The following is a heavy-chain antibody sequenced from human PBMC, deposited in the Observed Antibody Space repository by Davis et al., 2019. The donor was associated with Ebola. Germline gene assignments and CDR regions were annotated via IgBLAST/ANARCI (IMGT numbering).Heavy chain of an antibody. CDR3: ARGRLYYYDSSGYQD. CDR1: GGSFSGYY. J-gene: IGHJ4*02. CDR2: INHSGST. Sequence: PSETLSLTCAVYGGSFSGYYWRWIRQPPGKGLEWIGEINHSGSTNYNPSLKSRVTISVDTSKNQFSLKLGSVTAADTAVYYCARGRLYYYDSSGYQDWGQGTLVTVSS. D-gene: IGHD3-22*01. V-gene: IGHV4-34*01.